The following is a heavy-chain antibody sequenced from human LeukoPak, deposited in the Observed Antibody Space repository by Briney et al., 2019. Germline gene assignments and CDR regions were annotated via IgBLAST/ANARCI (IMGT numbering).Heavy chain of an antibody. CDR1: GGSISSYY. J-gene: IGHJ4*02. D-gene: IGHD3-22*01. V-gene: IGHV4-59*05. Sequence: PSETLSLTCTVSGGSISSYYWSWIRQPPGKGLEWIGSIYYSGSTYYNPSLKSRATISVDTSKNQFSLKLSSVTAADTAVYYCARLGFSYDSSGYLDYWGQGTLVTVSS. CDR2: IYYSGST. CDR3: ARLGFSYDSSGYLDY.